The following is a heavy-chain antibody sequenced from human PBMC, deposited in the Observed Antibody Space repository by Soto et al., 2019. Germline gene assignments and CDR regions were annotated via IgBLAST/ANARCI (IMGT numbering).Heavy chain of an antibody. D-gene: IGHD4-17*01. V-gene: IGHV1-69*02. CDR1: GGTFSSYT. CDR3: ARGAGKPYGDLLNDY. CDR2: IIPILGIA. J-gene: IGHJ4*02. Sequence: SVKVSCKASGGTFSSYTISWVRQAPGQGLEWMGRIIPILGIANYAQKFQGRVTITADKSTSTAYMELSSLRSEDTAVYYCARGAGKPYGDLLNDYWGQGTLVTVSS.